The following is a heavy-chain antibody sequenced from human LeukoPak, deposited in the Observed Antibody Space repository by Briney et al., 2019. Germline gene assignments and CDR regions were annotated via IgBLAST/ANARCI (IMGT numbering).Heavy chain of an antibody. CDR1: GFTFDDYA. CDR2: ISWNSGSI. Sequence: GGSLRLSCAASGFTFDDYAMHWVRQAPGKGLGWVSGISWNSGSIGYADSVKGRFTISRDNAKNSLYLQMNSLRAEDTALYYCAKAPDIVVVPAANVDYYFDYWGQGTLVTVSS. J-gene: IGHJ4*02. D-gene: IGHD2-2*01. CDR3: AKAPDIVVVPAANVDYYFDY. V-gene: IGHV3-9*01.